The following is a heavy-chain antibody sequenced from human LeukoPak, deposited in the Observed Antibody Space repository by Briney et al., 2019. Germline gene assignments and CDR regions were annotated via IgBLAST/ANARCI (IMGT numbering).Heavy chain of an antibody. CDR1: GFTFTDFY. V-gene: IGHV3-21*04. Sequence: GGFLRLSCAASGFTFTDFYMNWVRQAPGKGREGGSWISPTSSCMYYADSVKGRFTISRDNAKNSPYLQMDGLRAEDTALYYCVRDADGGNSWFDTWGQGTLVTVSS. CDR2: ISPTSSCM. CDR3: VRDADGGNSWFDT. D-gene: IGHD4-23*01. J-gene: IGHJ5*02.